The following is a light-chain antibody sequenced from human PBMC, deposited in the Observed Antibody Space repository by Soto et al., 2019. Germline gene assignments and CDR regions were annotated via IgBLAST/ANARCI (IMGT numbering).Light chain of an antibody. CDR2: NAS. Sequence: EIVLTQSPATLSLSPGERATLSCRASQSVGRDNLGWYQQKPGQAPRLVIYNASNRASGIPDRFSGSGSGTDFTLTISRLEPEDFAVYYCHQYAYAPWTFGQGTKVEIK. CDR1: QSVGRDN. V-gene: IGKV3-20*01. J-gene: IGKJ1*01. CDR3: HQYAYAPWT.